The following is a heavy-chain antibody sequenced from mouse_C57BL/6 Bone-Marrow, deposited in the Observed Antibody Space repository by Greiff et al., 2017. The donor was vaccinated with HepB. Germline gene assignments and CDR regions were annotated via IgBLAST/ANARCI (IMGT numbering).Heavy chain of an antibody. V-gene: IGHV1-64*01. J-gene: IGHJ4*01. D-gene: IGHD2-3*01. Sequence: QVQLQQPGAELVKPGASVKLSCKASGYTFTSYWMHWVKQRPGQGLEWIGMIHPNSGSTNYNEKFKSEATLTVDKSSSTAYMQLSSLTSEDSAVYYCARRWLLAMDYWGQGTSVTVSS. CDR1: GYTFTSYW. CDR2: IHPNSGST. CDR3: ARRWLLAMDY.